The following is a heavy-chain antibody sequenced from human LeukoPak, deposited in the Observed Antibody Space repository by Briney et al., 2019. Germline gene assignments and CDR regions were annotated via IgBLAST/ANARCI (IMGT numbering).Heavy chain of an antibody. CDR1: GFTFSSYA. Sequence: PGGSLRLSCAASGFTFSSYAMSWVRQAPGKGLEWVSAISGSGGSTYYADSVKGRFTISRDNSKNTLYLQMNSLRAEDTAVYYCAKSARITIFGVGKNYYYYYMDVWGKGTTVTVSS. CDR2: ISGSGGST. J-gene: IGHJ6*03. D-gene: IGHD3-3*01. V-gene: IGHV3-23*01. CDR3: AKSARITIFGVGKNYYYYYMDV.